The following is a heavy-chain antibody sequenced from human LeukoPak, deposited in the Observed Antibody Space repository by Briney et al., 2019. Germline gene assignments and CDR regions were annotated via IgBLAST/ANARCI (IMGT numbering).Heavy chain of an antibody. CDR2: IYYSGST. V-gene: IGHV4-59*01. J-gene: IGHJ4*02. CDR1: GGSISSYY. CDR3: ARSRGYFDY. Sequence: KPSETLSLTCTASGGSISSYYWSWIRQPPGKGLEWIGYIYYSGSTNYNPSLKSRVIISVDTSKNQFSLKLSSVTAADTAVYYCARSRGYFDYWGKGTLVTVSS. D-gene: IGHD5/OR15-5a*01.